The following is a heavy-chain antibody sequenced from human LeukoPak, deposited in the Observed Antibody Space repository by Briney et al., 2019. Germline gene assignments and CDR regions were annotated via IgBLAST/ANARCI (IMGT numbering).Heavy chain of an antibody. V-gene: IGHV1-18*01. CDR3: ARDRERGFDY. J-gene: IGHJ4*02. D-gene: IGHD5-24*01. Sequence: GASVKVSCKASGYTFNTYGISWVRQAPGQGLEWMGWIGTENAYTIYAEKFQGRVTLTTDTSTTTVHMDLRCLRSDDTAVYYCARDRERGFDYWGQGSLVTVSS. CDR1: GYTFNTYG. CDR2: IGTENAYT.